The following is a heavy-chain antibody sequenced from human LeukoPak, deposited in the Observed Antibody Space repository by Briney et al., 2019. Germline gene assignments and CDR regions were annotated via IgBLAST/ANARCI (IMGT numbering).Heavy chain of an antibody. V-gene: IGHV3-23*01. Sequence: GGSLRLSCAASEFTFNRYAMTWVRQAPGKGLEWVSSISGSGGSTYYADSVKGRFTISRDNSKNTLYLQMNSLRAEDTAVYYCARDPWDDVSGFSGDYWGQGTLVTVSS. CDR1: EFTFNRYA. CDR2: ISGSGGST. CDR3: ARDPWDDVSGFSGDY. J-gene: IGHJ4*02. D-gene: IGHD3-22*01.